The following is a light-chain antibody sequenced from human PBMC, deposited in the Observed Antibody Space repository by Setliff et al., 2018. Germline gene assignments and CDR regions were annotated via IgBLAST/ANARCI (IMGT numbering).Light chain of an antibody. CDR2: DVS. CDR3: SSYTSSSPDV. J-gene: IGLJ1*01. CDR1: SNDVGGYNY. Sequence: QSALTQPASVSGSLGQSITISCTGTSNDVGGYNYVSWYQQHPGKAPKLMIYDVSKRPSGVSNRFSGSKSGNTASLTISGLQAEDEADYYCSSYTSSSPDVFGTGTKVTVL. V-gene: IGLV2-14*01.